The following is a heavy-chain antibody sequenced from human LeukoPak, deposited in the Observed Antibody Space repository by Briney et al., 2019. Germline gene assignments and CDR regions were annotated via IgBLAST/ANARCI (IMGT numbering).Heavy chain of an antibody. CDR3: AKDSGGTYYYDSSGYSPLGAFDI. V-gene: IGHV3-15*01. Sequence: GGSLRLSCAASGFTFSNAWMSWVRQAPGKGLEWVGRIKSKTDGGTTDYAAPVKGRFTISRDDSKNTLYLQMNSLRAEDTAVYYCAKDSGGTYYYDSSGYSPLGAFDIWGQGTMVTVSS. CDR1: GFTFSNAW. D-gene: IGHD3-22*01. CDR2: IKSKTDGGTT. J-gene: IGHJ3*02.